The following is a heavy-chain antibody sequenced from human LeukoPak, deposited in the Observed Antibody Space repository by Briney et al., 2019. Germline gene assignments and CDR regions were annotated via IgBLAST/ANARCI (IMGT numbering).Heavy chain of an antibody. Sequence: GGSLGLSCAASGFTFSSYSMNWVRQAPGKGLEWVSSISSSSSYIYYADSVKGRFTISRDNAKNSLYLQMNSLRAEDTAVYYCAKGELLYFDYWGQGTLVTVSS. CDR1: GFTFSSYS. CDR2: ISSSSSYI. CDR3: AKGELLYFDY. J-gene: IGHJ4*02. D-gene: IGHD1-26*01. V-gene: IGHV3-21*01.